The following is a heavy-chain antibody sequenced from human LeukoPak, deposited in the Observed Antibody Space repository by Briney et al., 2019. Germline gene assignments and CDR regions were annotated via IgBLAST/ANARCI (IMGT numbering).Heavy chain of an antibody. D-gene: IGHD3-10*01. Sequence: AGGSLRLSCAASGFTFSSYEMNWVRQAPGKGLEWVPYISSSGSTIYYADSVKGRFTISRDNAKNSLYLQMNSLRAEDTAVYYCARERYYYGSGSYLPFDYWGQGTLVTVSS. CDR1: GFTFSSYE. CDR2: ISSSGSTI. CDR3: ARERYYYGSGSYLPFDY. J-gene: IGHJ4*02. V-gene: IGHV3-48*03.